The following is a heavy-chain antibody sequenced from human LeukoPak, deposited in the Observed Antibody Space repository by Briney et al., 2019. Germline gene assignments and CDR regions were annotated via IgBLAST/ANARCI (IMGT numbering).Heavy chain of an antibody. CDR3: ARELWFGELPSDY. CDR2: IWYDGSNK. Sequence: GRSLRLSCAASGFTFSSYGMHWVRQAPGKGLEWVAVIWYDGSNKYYADSVKGRFTISSDNSKKTLYMQMNSLRAEDTAVYSCARELWFGELPSDYWGQGTLVTVSS. D-gene: IGHD3-10*01. J-gene: IGHJ4*02. CDR1: GFTFSSYG. V-gene: IGHV3-33*01.